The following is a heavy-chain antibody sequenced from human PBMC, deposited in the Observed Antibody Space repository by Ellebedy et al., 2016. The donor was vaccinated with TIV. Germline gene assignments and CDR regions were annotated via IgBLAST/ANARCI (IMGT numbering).Heavy chain of an antibody. Sequence: SGPTLVKPTQTLTLTCTVSGFSLSKSGVGVGWIRQPPGKALEWLALIYWDGDDRYSPSLKSRLTITKDTSKNQVVLTMTNMDPVDTATYYCAHYKTYGDYVSGYFFDYWGQGTLVSVSS. D-gene: IGHD4-17*01. J-gene: IGHJ4*02. V-gene: IGHV2-5*02. CDR3: AHYKTYGDYVSGYFFDY. CDR2: IYWDGDD. CDR1: GFSLSKSGVG.